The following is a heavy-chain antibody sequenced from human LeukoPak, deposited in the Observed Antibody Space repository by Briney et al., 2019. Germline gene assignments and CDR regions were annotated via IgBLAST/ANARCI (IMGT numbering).Heavy chain of an antibody. D-gene: IGHD4-23*01. CDR3: AKKEAPVVTPNDAFDI. CDR2: ISGSGGST. Sequence: PGGSLRLSCAASGFTFSSYAMSWVRQAPGKGLEWVSAISGSGGSTYYADSVKGRFTISRDNSKNTLYLQMNSLRAEDTAVYYCAKKEAPVVTPNDAFDIWGQGTMVTVSS. CDR1: GFTFSSYA. J-gene: IGHJ3*02. V-gene: IGHV3-23*01.